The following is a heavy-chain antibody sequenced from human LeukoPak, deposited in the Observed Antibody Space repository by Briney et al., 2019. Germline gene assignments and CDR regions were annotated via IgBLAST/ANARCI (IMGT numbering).Heavy chain of an antibody. D-gene: IGHD1-1*01. CDR1: GFTFSDYY. CDR2: ISYGGSNK. J-gene: IGHJ4*02. V-gene: IGHV3-30*18. CDR3: AKLWTGTTSY. Sequence: PGGSLRLSCAASGFTFSDYYMSWVRQAPGKGLEWVAVISYGGSNKYYADSVKGRFTISRDNSKNSLYLQMNSLRAEDTAVYYCAKLWTGTTSYWGQGTLVTVSS.